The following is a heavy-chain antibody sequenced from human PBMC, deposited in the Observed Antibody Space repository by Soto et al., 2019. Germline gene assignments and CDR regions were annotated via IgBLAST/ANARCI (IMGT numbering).Heavy chain of an antibody. J-gene: IGHJ5*02. Sequence: EVQLVESGGGLVQPGGSLRLSCAASGFTFSSYSMNWVRQAPGKGLEWVSYISSSRSTIYYADSVKGRFTISRDNAKNSRYLQMNSLRDEDTAVYYCAREAAAVYLNWFDPGGQGTLVTVSS. CDR3: AREAAAVYLNWFDP. D-gene: IGHD6-13*01. CDR2: ISSSRSTI. V-gene: IGHV3-48*02. CDR1: GFTFSSYS.